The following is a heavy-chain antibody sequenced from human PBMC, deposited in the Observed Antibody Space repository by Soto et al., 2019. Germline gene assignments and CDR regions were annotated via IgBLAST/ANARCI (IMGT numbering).Heavy chain of an antibody. J-gene: IGHJ4*02. CDR3: ARLLGYSYGHQEFFDY. D-gene: IGHD5-18*01. V-gene: IGHV5-51*01. CDR2: IYPGDFDT. Sequence: GESLKISCMGSGYSFNSYWIGWVRQMPGKGLEWMGIIYPGDFDTRYSPSFRGHVTMSVDKSINTAYLQWSSLETSDTAMYYCARLLGYSYGHQEFFDYWGQGTPVTVSS. CDR1: GYSFNSYW.